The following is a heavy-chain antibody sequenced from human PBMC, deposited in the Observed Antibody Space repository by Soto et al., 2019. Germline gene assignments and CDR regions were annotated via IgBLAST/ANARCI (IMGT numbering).Heavy chain of an antibody. CDR3: SKAMIGSYDSDAFDV. D-gene: IGHD3-22*01. CDR2: ISYDESTT. Sequence: LRLSCAASGFSFSRYGIRWVRQAPGKGLEWVAVISYDESTTFYADSVKGRFTISRDNSKNTLFLQMNSLRPEDTAVYYCSKAMIGSYDSDAFDVWGQGTMVTVSS. V-gene: IGHV3-30*18. J-gene: IGHJ3*01. CDR1: GFSFSRYG.